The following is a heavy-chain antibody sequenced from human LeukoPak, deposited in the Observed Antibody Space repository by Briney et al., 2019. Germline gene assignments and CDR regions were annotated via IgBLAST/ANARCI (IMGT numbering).Heavy chain of an antibody. D-gene: IGHD2-2*01. V-gene: IGHV1-2*02. J-gene: IGHJ5*02. Sequence: ASVKVSCKASGYTFTGYYMHWVRQAPGQGLEWMGWINPDNGDTNYAQKFHGSVTMTRDTSISTIYMELSRLRSDDTAVYYCARDLGCCTSTNCQFHWFDPWGQGTLVTVSS. CDR1: GYTFTGYY. CDR2: INPDNGDT. CDR3: ARDLGCCTSTNCQFHWFDP.